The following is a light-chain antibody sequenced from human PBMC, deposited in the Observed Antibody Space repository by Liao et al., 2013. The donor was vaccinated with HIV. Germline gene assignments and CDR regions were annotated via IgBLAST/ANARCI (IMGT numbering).Light chain of an antibody. Sequence: SYELTQTPSVSAAPGQTARIACWGNNLGSNSVHWYQQKPGQSPLLVIYQDTYRPSGIPERFSGSNSGNIATLTISGTQPMDEADYYCQAWDRNTAIFGGGTKLTVL. CDR1: NLGSNS. V-gene: IGLV3-9*01. J-gene: IGLJ2*01. CDR3: QAWDRNTAI. CDR2: QDT.